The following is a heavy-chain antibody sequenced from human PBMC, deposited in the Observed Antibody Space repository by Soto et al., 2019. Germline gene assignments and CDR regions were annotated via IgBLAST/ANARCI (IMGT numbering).Heavy chain of an antibody. V-gene: IGHV3-23*01. D-gene: IGHD6-19*01. CDR2: ISGSGGST. CDR1: GFTFSSYA. J-gene: IGHJ1*01. Sequence: EVQLLESGGGFVQPGWSLRLSCAASGFTFSSYAMSWVRQAPGKGLEWVSGISGSGGSTYYADSVKGRFTISRDNSKNTRYRQMNSLRAEDTAVYYCANSGWYNPGGYFQHWCHGTLVTVSS. CDR3: ANSGWYNPGGYFQH.